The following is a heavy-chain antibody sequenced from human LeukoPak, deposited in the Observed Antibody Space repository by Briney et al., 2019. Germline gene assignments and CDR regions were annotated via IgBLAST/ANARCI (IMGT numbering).Heavy chain of an antibody. V-gene: IGHV4-61*01. J-gene: IGHJ3*02. CDR1: GGSVSSGSYF. CDR3: ARDRSYYDSSGFYKYAFDI. CDR2: IYYSGST. D-gene: IGHD3-22*01. Sequence: SETLSLTCTVSGGSVSSGSYFWSWIRQPPGKGLDWIGHIYYSGSTNYNPSLKSRVTMSVDTSKNQFSLKLSSVTAADTAVCYCARDRSYYDSSGFYKYAFDIWGQGTVVTVSS.